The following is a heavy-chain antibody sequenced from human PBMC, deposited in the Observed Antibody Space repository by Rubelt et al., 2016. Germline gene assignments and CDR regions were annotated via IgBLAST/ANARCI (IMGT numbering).Heavy chain of an antibody. Sequence: GGGLVQPGRSLRLSCAASGFTFDDYAMHWVRQAPGKGLEWVSGLSWNSGSIGDADSVKGRFTISRDNAKNSLYLQMNSLRAEDTAVYYCARVFSSHLEWLFGPHDYWGQGTLVTVSS. CDR2: LSWNSGSI. CDR1: GFTFDDYA. V-gene: IGHV3-9*01. D-gene: IGHD3-3*01. CDR3: ARVFSSHLEWLFGPHDY. J-gene: IGHJ4*02.